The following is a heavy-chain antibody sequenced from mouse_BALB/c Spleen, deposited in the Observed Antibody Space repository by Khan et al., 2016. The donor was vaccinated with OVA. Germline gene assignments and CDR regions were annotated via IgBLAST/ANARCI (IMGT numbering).Heavy chain of an antibody. Sequence: EVQLQESGPGLVKPSQSLSPTCTVTVYSITSGYGWNWIRQFTGNKLEWMGYIRYRGRTNYNPSLQRRLSITRDTSKNQFFLQLNSGTTEDTATYYCARTARIKYWGQGTTLTVSS. V-gene: IGHV3-1*02. D-gene: IGHD1-2*01. J-gene: IGHJ2*01. CDR3: ARTARIKY. CDR1: VYSITSGYG. CDR2: IRYRGRT.